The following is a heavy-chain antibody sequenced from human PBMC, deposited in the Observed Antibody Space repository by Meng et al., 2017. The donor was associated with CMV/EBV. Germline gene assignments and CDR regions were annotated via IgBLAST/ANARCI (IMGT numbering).Heavy chain of an antibody. Sequence: GYCWSWIRQPPGKGLEWIGEINHSGSTNYNPSLKSRVTISVDTSKNQFSLKLSSVTAADTAVYYCARGGAGYSSSWYESYIVWFDPWGQGTLVTVSS. CDR2: INHSGST. CDR1: GYC. V-gene: IGHV4-34*01. D-gene: IGHD6-13*01. J-gene: IGHJ5*02. CDR3: ARGGAGYSSSWYESYIVWFDP.